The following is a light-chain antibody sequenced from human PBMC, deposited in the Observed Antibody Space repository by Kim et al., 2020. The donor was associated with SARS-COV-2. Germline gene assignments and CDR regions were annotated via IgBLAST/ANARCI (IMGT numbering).Light chain of an antibody. CDR2: DVS. CDR1: QSVGSK. J-gene: IGKJ1*01. V-gene: IGKV3-15*01. CDR3: QQYNNWPPWT. Sequence: EVVMTQSPATLSVSPGERATLSCRASQSVGSKLAWYQQKPGQAPRLLIYDVSTRATGIPARFSGSGSGTEFTLTITSLQSEDFAVYHCQQYNNWPPWTFGQGTKVDIK.